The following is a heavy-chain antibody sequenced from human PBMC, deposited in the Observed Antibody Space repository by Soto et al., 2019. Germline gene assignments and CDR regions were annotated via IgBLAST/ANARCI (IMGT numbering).Heavy chain of an antibody. V-gene: IGHV3-15*01. CDR3: TTLSSDFWSGNYYYYYYMDV. J-gene: IGHJ6*03. CDR2: IKSKTDGGTT. CDR1: GFTFSNAW. D-gene: IGHD3-3*01. Sequence: EVQLVESGGGLVKPGGSLRLSCAASGFTFSNAWMSWVRQAPGKGLEWVGRIKSKTDGGTTDYAAPVKGRFTISRDDSKNTLYLQMNRLKTEDTAVYYCTTLSSDFWSGNYYYYYYMDVWGKGTTVTVSS.